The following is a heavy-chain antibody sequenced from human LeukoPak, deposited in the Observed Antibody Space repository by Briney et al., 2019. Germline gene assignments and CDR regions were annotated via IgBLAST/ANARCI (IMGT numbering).Heavy chain of an antibody. CDR3: ARGLAGRYCSGGSCYFNWFDP. CDR1: GGSFSGYY. V-gene: IGHV4-34*01. Sequence: SETLSLTCAVYGGSFSGYYWSWVRQPPGKGLEWIGEINHSGSTNYYPSLTSRVTILLDTSKNQFSMKLSSVTAADTAVYYCARGLAGRYCSGGSCYFNWFDPWGQGTLVTVSS. CDR2: INHSGST. J-gene: IGHJ5*02. D-gene: IGHD2-15*01.